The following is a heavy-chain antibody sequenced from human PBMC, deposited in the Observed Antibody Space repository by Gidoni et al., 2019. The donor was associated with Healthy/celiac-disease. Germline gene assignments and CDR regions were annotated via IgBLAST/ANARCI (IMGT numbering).Heavy chain of an antibody. CDR1: GYTFTSYG. CDR3: ARDTTTYYYGSGSYCYY. CDR2: ISAYNGNT. V-gene: IGHV1-18*01. D-gene: IGHD3-10*01. Sequence: QVQLVQSGAEVKKPGPSVKVSCMASGYTFTSYGISWVRQAPGQGLEWMGWISAYNGNTNYAQKLKGRVTMTTDTSTSTAYMELRSLRSDDTAVYYCARDTTTYYYGSGSYCYYWGQGTLVTVSS. J-gene: IGHJ4*02.